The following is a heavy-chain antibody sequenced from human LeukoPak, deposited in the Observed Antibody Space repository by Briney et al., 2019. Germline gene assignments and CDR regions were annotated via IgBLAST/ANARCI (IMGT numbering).Heavy chain of an antibody. CDR3: ARPRAYDARDLDN. V-gene: IGHV3-74*01. CDR1: GFTFTSYW. J-gene: IGHJ4*02. CDR2: INTDGSST. D-gene: IGHD4/OR15-4a*01. Sequence: GGSLRLSCAAPGFTFTSYWMHWVRQTPGKGLVWVSHINTDGSSTTYADSVKGRFTISRDNAKNTLYLQMNSLRAEDTAVYYCARPRAYDARDLDNWGQGTLVTVSS.